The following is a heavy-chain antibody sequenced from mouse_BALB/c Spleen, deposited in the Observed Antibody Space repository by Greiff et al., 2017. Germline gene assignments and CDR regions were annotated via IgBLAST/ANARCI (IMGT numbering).Heavy chain of an antibody. Sequence: VQLQESGAELVRPGASVKLSCKASGFTFTSYWMHWVKQRPGQGLEWIGSIDPGDGDTRYTQKFKGKATLTADTSSSTAYMQLSSMTSEDSAVYYCEGGGTAVVARLDYWGQGTTVTVSA. D-gene: IGHD1-1*01. J-gene: IGHJ4*01. CDR3: EGGGTAVVARLDY. CDR2: IDPGDGDT. V-gene: IGHV1-87*01. CDR1: GFTFTSYW.